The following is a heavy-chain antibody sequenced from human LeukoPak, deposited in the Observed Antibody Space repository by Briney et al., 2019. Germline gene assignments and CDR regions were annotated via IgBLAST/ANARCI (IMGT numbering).Heavy chain of an antibody. J-gene: IGHJ4*02. CDR3: ARDGKEGGYNYDY. D-gene: IGHD5-24*01. V-gene: IGHV4-61*02. Sequence: PSHTLSLTCNVSGTSISSGSYFWPWIPQPAGKGLQWIGRLYSTGSTDYNPSLKSRVTISGDPSKNQFSLTLSSVTAADTAVYYCARDGKEGGYNYDYWGQGTLVTVSS. CDR1: GTSISSGSYF. CDR2: LYSTGST.